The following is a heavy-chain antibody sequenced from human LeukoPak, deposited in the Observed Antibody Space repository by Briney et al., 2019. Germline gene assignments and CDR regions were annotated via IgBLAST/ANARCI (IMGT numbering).Heavy chain of an antibody. Sequence: ASVKVSCKASGYTFTSYAMHWVRQAPGQRLEWMGWINAGNGNTKYSQKFQGRVTITADKSTSTAYMELSSLRSEDTAVYYCARGSTTGTTLVYWGQGTLVTVSS. CDR3: ARGSTTGTTLVY. CDR2: INAGNGNT. D-gene: IGHD1-1*01. V-gene: IGHV1-3*01. CDR1: GYTFTSYA. J-gene: IGHJ4*02.